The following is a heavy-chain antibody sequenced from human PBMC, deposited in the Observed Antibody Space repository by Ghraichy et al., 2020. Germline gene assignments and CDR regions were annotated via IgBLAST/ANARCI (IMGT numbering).Heavy chain of an antibody. J-gene: IGHJ6*02. D-gene: IGHD4-11*01. CDR1: GGSISSGYYF. CDR3: ARGPYSKHYYYYYYGMDV. V-gene: IGHV4-61*02. Sequence: LRLSCTVSGGSISSGYYFWSWIRQPAGKGLEWIGRIYTSGSTSYNPSLKSRVTISIDTSQNQFSLRLSSVTAADTAVYYCARGPYSKHYYYYYYGMDVWGQGTTVTVPS. CDR2: IYTSGST.